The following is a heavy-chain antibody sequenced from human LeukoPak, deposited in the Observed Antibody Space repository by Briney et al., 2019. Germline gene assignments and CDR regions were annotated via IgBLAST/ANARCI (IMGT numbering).Heavy chain of an antibody. Sequence: PGGSLRPSCAASGFTFSSYAMSWVRQAPGKGLEWVSAISGSGGSTYYADSVKGRFTISRDNSKNTLYLQMNSLRAEDTAVYYCAKDQGYCSSTSCHFYYYYGMDVWGQGTTVTVSS. J-gene: IGHJ6*02. CDR1: GFTFSSYA. D-gene: IGHD2-2*01. CDR2: ISGSGGST. V-gene: IGHV3-23*01. CDR3: AKDQGYCSSTSCHFYYYYGMDV.